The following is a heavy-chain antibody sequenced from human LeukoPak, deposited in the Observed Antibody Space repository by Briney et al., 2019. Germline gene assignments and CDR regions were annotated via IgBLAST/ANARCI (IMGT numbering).Heavy chain of an antibody. V-gene: IGHV1-2*02. CDR1: GYTFTGYY. D-gene: IGHD3-22*01. Sequence: ASVKVSCKASGYTFTGYYMHWVRQAPGQGLEWMRWINPNSGGTNYAQKFQGRVTMTRDTSISTAYMELSRLRSDDTAVYYCARVVVVITTVRAFDIWGQGTMVTVPS. CDR3: ARVVVVITTVRAFDI. J-gene: IGHJ3*02. CDR2: INPNSGGT.